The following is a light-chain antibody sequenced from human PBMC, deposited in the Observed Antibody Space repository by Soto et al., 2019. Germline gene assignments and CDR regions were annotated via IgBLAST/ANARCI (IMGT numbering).Light chain of an antibody. CDR2: AAS. J-gene: IGKJ5*01. V-gene: IGKV1-39*01. Sequence: DIQMTQSPSSLSASVGDRVTITCRASQTISGYLNWYQQKPGKAPELLIYAASSLQGGVPSRFSGSGSGTDFTLTISSLQPEDFATYYCQQSYSTPITFGQGTRLEIK. CDR1: QTISGY. CDR3: QQSYSTPIT.